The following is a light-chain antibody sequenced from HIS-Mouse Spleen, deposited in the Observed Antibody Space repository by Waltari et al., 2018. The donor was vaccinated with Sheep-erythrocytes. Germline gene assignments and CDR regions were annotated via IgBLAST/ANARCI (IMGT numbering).Light chain of an antibody. V-gene: IGLV2-23*01. CDR1: SSDVGSYNL. CDR2: EGS. J-gene: IGLJ3*02. Sequence: QSALTQPRSVSGSPGQSVPISCTGTSSDVGSYNLVSWYQQYPGKAPNLMIYEGSKRPSGVSNRFSGSKSGNTASLTISGLQAEDETDYYCCSYAGSGTWVFGGGTKLTVL. CDR3: CSYAGSGTWV.